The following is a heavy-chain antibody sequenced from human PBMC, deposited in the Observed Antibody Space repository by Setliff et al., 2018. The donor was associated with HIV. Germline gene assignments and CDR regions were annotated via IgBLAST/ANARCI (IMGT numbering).Heavy chain of an antibody. Sequence: SETLSLTCAVYGGSFSAYHWSWIRQTPGKGLEWLGEINHSGSTAYNLALESRVSMSIDTSKNQFSLKLTSVTAADTAIYYCARAGSAAASPLDYWGQGTLVTVSS. J-gene: IGHJ4*02. V-gene: IGHV4-34*01. CDR3: ARAGSAAASPLDY. D-gene: IGHD6-6*01. CDR2: INHSGST. CDR1: GGSFSAYH.